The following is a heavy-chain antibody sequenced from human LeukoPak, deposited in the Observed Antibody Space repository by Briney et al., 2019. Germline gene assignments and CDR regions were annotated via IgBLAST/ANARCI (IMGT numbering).Heavy chain of an antibody. CDR1: VYTFTDYY. CDR2: LNPKSGDT. J-gene: IGHJ4*02. Sequence: ASVTVSFKASVYTFTDYYMHWVRQAPGQGLEWMGWLNPKSGDTSYAQKFQGRVTMTRDTSISTAYMELSRLRSDDTAVYYYALSYYYTGGFYDYWGQGTLVTVSS. V-gene: IGHV1-2*02. CDR3: ALSYYYTGGFYDY. D-gene: IGHD2-8*02.